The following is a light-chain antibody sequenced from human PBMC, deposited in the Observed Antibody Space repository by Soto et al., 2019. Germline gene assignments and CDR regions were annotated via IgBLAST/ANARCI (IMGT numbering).Light chain of an antibody. CDR2: GAS. CDR3: QQYNNWPYT. V-gene: IGKV3-15*01. J-gene: IGKJ2*01. Sequence: IVVTQSPATLSVSPGERATLSCRASQSVSSNLAWYQQKPGLAPRLLIYGASTRATGIPARFSGSGSGTEFTLTISSLQSEDFAVYYCQQYNNWPYTFGQGTKLEIK. CDR1: QSVSSN.